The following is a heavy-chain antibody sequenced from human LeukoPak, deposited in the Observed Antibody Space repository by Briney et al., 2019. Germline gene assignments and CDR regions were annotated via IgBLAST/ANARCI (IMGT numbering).Heavy chain of an antibody. V-gene: IGHV3-48*01. D-gene: IGHD1-20*01. CDR1: GFTFSSFE. CDR2: ISSGSSII. J-gene: IGHJ4*02. CDR3: ARVTVSSSEVIFDY. Sequence: GGSLRLSCAASGFTFSSFEMNWVRLAPGKGLEWVSYISSGSSIIYYADSVKGRFTISRDNAKNSLYLQMNSLRGEDAAVYYCARVTVSSSEVIFDYWGQGSLVTVSS.